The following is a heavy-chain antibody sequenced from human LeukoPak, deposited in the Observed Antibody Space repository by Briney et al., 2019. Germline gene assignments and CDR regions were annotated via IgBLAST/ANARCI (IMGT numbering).Heavy chain of an antibody. J-gene: IGHJ4*02. CDR1: GGSIRSGGYY. D-gene: IGHD6-13*01. V-gene: IGHV4-39*01. CDR2: IYYSGST. Sequence: SETLSLTCTVSGGSIRSGGYYWGWIRQPPGKGLEWIATIYYSGSTYSNPSLKSRVTISVDTSKNQFSLKLSSVTAADTAVYYCARYYSSSWANTCYFDYWGQGTLVTVSS. CDR3: ARYYSSSWANTCYFDY.